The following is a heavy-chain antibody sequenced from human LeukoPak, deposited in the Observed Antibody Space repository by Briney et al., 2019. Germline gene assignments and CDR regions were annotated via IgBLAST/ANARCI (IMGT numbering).Heavy chain of an antibody. CDR1: GFTFSDAW. D-gene: IGHD3-10*01. J-gene: IGHJ4*02. Sequence: GSLRLSCAASGFTFSDAWMSWVRQAPGKGLEWVSVIYSDGRTLYTDSVKGQFTISRDNSKNTVFLQMNSLRAEDAAVYYCARVNYGSGSYSIDYWGQGTLVTVSS. V-gene: IGHV3-53*01. CDR2: IYSDGRT. CDR3: ARVNYGSGSYSIDY.